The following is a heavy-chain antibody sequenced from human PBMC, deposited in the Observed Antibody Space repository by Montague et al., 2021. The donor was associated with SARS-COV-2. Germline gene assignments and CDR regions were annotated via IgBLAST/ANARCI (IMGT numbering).Heavy chain of an antibody. CDR3: ARRIRITVFRGVPLTTHSLES. D-gene: IGHD3-10*01. Sequence: SETLSLTRTVSNASITTSNWWTWVRPAPGKGLEWVGEIHHSGTLNYNPSLKSRVTISVDTSKNHFSLNLNSVTAADTALYFCARRIRITVFRGVPLTTHSLESWGQGIMVTVSS. J-gene: IGHJ4*02. CDR1: NASITTSNW. CDR2: IHHSGTL. V-gene: IGHV4/OR15-8*01.